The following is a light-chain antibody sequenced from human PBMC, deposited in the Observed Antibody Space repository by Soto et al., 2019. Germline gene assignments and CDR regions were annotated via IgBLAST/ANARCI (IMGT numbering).Light chain of an antibody. J-gene: IGKJ2*01. CDR1: QSVSSTY. V-gene: IGKV3-20*01. Sequence: GLTQSPGTLSLSPGERATLSCRASQSVSSTYLSWYQQKPGQAPRLLIYAASSRETGIPDTFSGSGSGTDFTLTISILESEGFAVDYCQQYDSSPYTFGQGTKLEIK. CDR2: AAS. CDR3: QQYDSSPYT.